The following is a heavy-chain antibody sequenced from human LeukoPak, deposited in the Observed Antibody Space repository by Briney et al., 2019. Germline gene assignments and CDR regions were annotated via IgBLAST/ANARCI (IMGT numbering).Heavy chain of an antibody. V-gene: IGHV3-11*04. J-gene: IGHJ4*02. CDR1: GFSFSDYY. D-gene: IGHD3-16*02. Sequence: PGGSLRLSCAASGFSFSDYYMTWIRQAPGKGLEWVSYISSSGSPIFYGDSVKGRFTISRDNSKNTLYLQMNSLRAEDTAVYYCAKGMITFGGVIVPFDYWGQGTLVTVSS. CDR3: AKGMITFGGVIVPFDY. CDR2: ISSSGSPI.